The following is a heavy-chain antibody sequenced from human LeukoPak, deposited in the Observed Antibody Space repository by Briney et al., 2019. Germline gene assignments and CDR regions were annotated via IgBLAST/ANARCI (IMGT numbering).Heavy chain of an antibody. D-gene: IGHD3-22*01. J-gene: IGHJ4*02. V-gene: IGHV3-21*01. CDR2: ISSSSSYI. CDR1: GFTVSSYS. Sequence: GGSLRLSCAASGFTVSSYSMNWVRQAPGKGLEWVSSISSSSSYIYYADSVKGRFTISRDNAKNSLYLQMNSLRAEDTAVYYCARDRPPYYYDSSGYRDYWGQGTLVTVSS. CDR3: ARDRPPYYYDSSGYRDY.